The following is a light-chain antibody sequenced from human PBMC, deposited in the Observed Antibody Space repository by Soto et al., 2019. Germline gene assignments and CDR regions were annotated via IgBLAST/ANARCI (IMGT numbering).Light chain of an antibody. CDR3: MQALQTPWT. CDR2: LGS. V-gene: IGKV2-28*01. J-gene: IGKJ1*01. Sequence: DIVMTQTPLSLPVTPGEPAAISFRSSQSLLHSNGYNYLDWYLQKPGQSPQLLIYLGSNRASGVPDRFSGSGSGTDFTLKIRRVEAEDVGVYYCMQALQTPWTFGQGTKVDIK. CDR1: QSLLHSNGYNY.